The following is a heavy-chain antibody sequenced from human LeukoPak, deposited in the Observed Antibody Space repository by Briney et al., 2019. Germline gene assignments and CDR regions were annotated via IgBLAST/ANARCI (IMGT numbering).Heavy chain of an antibody. CDR3: ARATVTTTLFFFDY. V-gene: IGHV4-59*01. CDR1: GGSISSYY. Sequence: SETLSLTCTVSGGSISSYYWSWIRQPPGKGLEWIGYIYYSGSTNYNPSLKSRVTISVDTSKNQFSLKLSSVTAADTAVYYCARATVTTTLFFFDYWGQGTLVTVSS. J-gene: IGHJ4*02. D-gene: IGHD4-17*01. CDR2: IYYSGST.